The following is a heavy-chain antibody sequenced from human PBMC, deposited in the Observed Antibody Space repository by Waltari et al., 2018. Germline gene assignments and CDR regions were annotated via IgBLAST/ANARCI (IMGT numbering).Heavy chain of an antibody. D-gene: IGHD1-26*01. V-gene: IGHV1-2*04. CDR1: GYTFTGYY. Sequence: QVQLVQSGAEVKKPGASVKVSCKASGYTFTGYYMHWVRQAPGQGLEWMGWINPNSGGTNYAQKFQGWVTMTRDTSISTAYMELSRLRSDDTAVYYCARARLGPGIVGANPLGMDVWGQGTTVTVSS. J-gene: IGHJ6*02. CDR2: INPNSGGT. CDR3: ARARLGPGIVGANPLGMDV.